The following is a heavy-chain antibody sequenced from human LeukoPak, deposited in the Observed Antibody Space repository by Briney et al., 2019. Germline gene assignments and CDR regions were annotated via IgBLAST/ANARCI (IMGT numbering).Heavy chain of an antibody. D-gene: IGHD3-3*01. V-gene: IGHV4-59*01. CDR2: IYYSGST. J-gene: IGHJ4*02. CDR1: GGSISSYY. Sequence: SETLSLTRTVSGGSISSYYWSWIRQPPGKGLEWIGYIYYSGSTNYNPSLKSRVTISVDTSKNQFSLKLSSVTAADTAVYYCAREPPYYDFRGGSFDYWGQGTLVTVSS. CDR3: AREPPYYDFRGGSFDY.